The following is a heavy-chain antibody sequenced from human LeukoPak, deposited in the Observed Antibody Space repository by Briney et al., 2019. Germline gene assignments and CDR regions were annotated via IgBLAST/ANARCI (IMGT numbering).Heavy chain of an antibody. V-gene: IGHV4-34*01. D-gene: IGHD3-22*01. Sequence: SETLSLTCAVYGGSFSGYYWSWIRQPPGKGLEWIGEINHSGSTNYNPSLKSRVTISVDTSKNQFSLKLSSVTAADTAVYYCARDAPITMIVVASGYFDYWGQGTLVTVSS. CDR3: ARDAPITMIVVASGYFDY. J-gene: IGHJ4*02. CDR2: INHSGST. CDR1: GGSFSGYY.